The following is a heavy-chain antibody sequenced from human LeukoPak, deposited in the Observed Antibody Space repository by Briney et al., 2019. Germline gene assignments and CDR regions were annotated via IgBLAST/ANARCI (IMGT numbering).Heavy chain of an antibody. J-gene: IGHJ3*02. V-gene: IGHV3-7*01. CDR1: GFTFSSYA. Sequence: GGSLRLSCAASGFTFSSYAMHWVRQAPGKGLEWVANIKEDGSEKYYVDSVKGRFTIFRDNAKNSLYLQMNSLRAEDTAVYYCARDPYNSGPGRAFDIWGQGTMVTVSS. CDR2: IKEDGSEK. D-gene: IGHD6-19*01. CDR3: ARDPYNSGPGRAFDI.